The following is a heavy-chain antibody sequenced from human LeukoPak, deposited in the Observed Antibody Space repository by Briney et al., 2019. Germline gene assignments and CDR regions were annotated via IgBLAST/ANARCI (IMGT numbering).Heavy chain of an antibody. CDR2: ISAYNGNT. J-gene: IGHJ4*02. CDR1: GYTFTSYG. D-gene: IGHD3-10*01. Sequence: ASVKVSCKASGYTFTSYGISWVRQAPGQGLEWMGWISAYNGNTNYAQKLQGRVTMTTDTSTSTAYMELRSLRSDDTAVYYCARDRAMVRGVIITFSPDYWGQGTLVTVSS. CDR3: ARDRAMVRGVIITFSPDY. V-gene: IGHV1-18*04.